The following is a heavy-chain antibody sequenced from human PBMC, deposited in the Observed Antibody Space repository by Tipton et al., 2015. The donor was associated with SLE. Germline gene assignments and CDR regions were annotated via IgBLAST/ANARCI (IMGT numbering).Heavy chain of an antibody. CDR3: ARDEKSLNWNLYYYYYMDV. Sequence: SLRLSCTASGFNFGDYALTWVRQAPGKGLGWVGFIRSKTYGATAEYAASVKGRFTISRDDSKSIAYLQMNSLKTEDTAVYYCARDEKSLNWNLYYYYYMDVWGNGTTVTVSS. D-gene: IGHD1-20*01. V-gene: IGHV3-49*04. J-gene: IGHJ6*03. CDR1: GFNFGDYA. CDR2: IRSKTYGATA.